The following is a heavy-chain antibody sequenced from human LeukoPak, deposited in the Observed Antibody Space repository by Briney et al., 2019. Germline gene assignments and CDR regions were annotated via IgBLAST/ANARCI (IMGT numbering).Heavy chain of an antibody. J-gene: IGHJ6*03. V-gene: IGHV5-51*01. Sequence: KAGESLKISCKGSGYSFTSYWIGWVRQMPGKGLEWMGIIYPGDSDTRYSPSFQGQATISADKSISTAYLQWSSLKASDTAMYYCARTYYDFWSGYLYYYMDVWGKGTTVTVSS. CDR2: IYPGDSDT. CDR3: ARTYYDFWSGYLYYYMDV. D-gene: IGHD3-3*01. CDR1: GYSFTSYW.